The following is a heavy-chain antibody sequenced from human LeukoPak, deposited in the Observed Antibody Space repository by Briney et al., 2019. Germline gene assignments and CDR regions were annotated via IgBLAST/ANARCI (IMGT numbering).Heavy chain of an antibody. Sequence: GGSLTLSCAASGFTFSDYYMSWLRQAPGKGPEGISYISRSGQTIAYAEPVKGRFTVSRDNAKISLFLQMNSLRACDAAVYYCVRGIFDVGTTYYFDYWGQGTLVTVSS. CDR2: ISRSGQTI. J-gene: IGHJ4*02. CDR3: VRGIFDVGTTYYFDY. CDR1: GFTFSDYY. V-gene: IGHV3-11*01. D-gene: IGHD1-26*01.